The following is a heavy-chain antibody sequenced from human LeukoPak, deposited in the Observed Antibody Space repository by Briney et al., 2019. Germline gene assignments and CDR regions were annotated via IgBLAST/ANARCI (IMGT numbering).Heavy chain of an antibody. J-gene: IGHJ4*02. V-gene: IGHV3-21*01. CDR2: ISSSSSYI. Sequence: AGGSLRLSCAASGFTFSSYSMNWVRQAPGKGLEWVSSISSSSSYIYYADSVKGRFTISRDNAKNSLYLQMNSLRAEDTAVYYCVGPWGTTPDTAMGGSAYWGQGTLVTVSS. CDR3: VGPWGTTPDTAMGGSAY. CDR1: GFTFSSYS. D-gene: IGHD5-18*01.